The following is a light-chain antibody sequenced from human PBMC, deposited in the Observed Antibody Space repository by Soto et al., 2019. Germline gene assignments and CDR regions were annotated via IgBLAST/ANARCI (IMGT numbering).Light chain of an antibody. V-gene: IGKV1-5*03. CDR1: QTISSW. Sequence: DIQMTQYPSTLSGSVGDRVTISCRASQTISSWLAWYQQKPGKAPKLLIYKASTLKSGVPSRFSSSGSGTEFTLTISSLQSEDFAVYDCQQYNNWPALTFGGGTKVDI. CDR3: QQYNNWPALT. J-gene: IGKJ4*01. CDR2: KAS.